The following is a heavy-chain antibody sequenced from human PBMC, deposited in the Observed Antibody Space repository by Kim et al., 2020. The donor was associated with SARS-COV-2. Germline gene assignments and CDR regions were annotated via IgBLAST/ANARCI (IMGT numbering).Heavy chain of an antibody. Sequence: GGSLRLSCAASGFTFSSYSMNWVRQAPGKGLEWVSSISSSSYIYYADSVKGRFTISRDNAKNSLYLQMNSLRAEDTAVYYCARNLRHYDSSGFDYWGQGTLVTVSS. CDR1: GFTFSSYS. J-gene: IGHJ4*02. D-gene: IGHD3-22*01. CDR3: ARNLRHYDSSGFDY. V-gene: IGHV3-21*01. CDR2: ISSSSYI.